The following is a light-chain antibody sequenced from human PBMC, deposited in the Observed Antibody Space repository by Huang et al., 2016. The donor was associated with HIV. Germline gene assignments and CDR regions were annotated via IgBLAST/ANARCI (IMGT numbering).Light chain of an antibody. CDR3: QQDCNFPIT. Sequence: EIVMTQSPATLSLSPGERATLSCRASQIIGSDYLSWYQQKPGQAPRLLIYCASTRATGIPARFGGSGSGTDFTLTISSLQPEDFAVYYCQQDCNFPITFGQGTRLEIK. J-gene: IGKJ5*01. V-gene: IGKV3D-7*01. CDR2: CAS. CDR1: QIIGSDY.